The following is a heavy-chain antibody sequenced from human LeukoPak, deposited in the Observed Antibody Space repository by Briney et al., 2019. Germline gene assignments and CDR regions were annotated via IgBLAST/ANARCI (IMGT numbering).Heavy chain of an antibody. Sequence: GGSLRLSCAASGFTFSIYELHWVRQAPGKGLEWVSYISSSGGGIYYAHSVRGRFTISRDNAKNSLYLEMNSLRAEDTAIYYCARDRGSRSNSHYYFDYWGQGTLVTVSS. CDR1: GFTFSIYE. V-gene: IGHV3-48*03. J-gene: IGHJ4*02. D-gene: IGHD4-11*01. CDR2: ISSSGGGI. CDR3: ARDRGSRSNSHYYFDY.